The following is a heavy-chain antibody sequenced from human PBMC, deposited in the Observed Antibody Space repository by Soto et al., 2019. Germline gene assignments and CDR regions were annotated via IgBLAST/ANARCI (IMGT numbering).Heavy chain of an antibody. D-gene: IGHD2-21*02. CDR2: ISSSGSTI. V-gene: IGHV3-48*03. CDR1: GFTFSNYE. Sequence: PGGSLRLSCAASGFTFSNYEMNWVRQAPGKGLEWVSYISSSGSTIYYADSVKGPFTISRDNAKNSLYLQMNSLRAEDTAVYYCARARAGDCVLDYWGQGTLVTVSS. CDR3: ARARAGDCVLDY. J-gene: IGHJ4*02.